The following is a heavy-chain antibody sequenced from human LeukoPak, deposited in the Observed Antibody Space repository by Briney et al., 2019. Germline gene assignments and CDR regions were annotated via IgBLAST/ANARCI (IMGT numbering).Heavy chain of an antibody. CDR1: GFTFSNYL. V-gene: IGHV3-74*01. Sequence: PGGSLRLSCAASGFTFSNYLMHWARQAPGKGLVWVSRLNSDGSRTNYADSVKGRFTISRDNAKNTLYLQMSSLRAEDTAVYYCAREHSGSYRFDYWGQGTLVTVSS. CDR2: LNSDGSRT. J-gene: IGHJ4*02. CDR3: AREHSGSYRFDY. D-gene: IGHD1-26*01.